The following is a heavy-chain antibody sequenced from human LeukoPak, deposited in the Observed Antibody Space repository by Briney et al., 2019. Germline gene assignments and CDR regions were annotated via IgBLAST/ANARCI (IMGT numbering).Heavy chain of an antibody. CDR1: GFTFSSYS. Sequence: GGSLRLSCAASGFTFSSYSMNWVRQAPGKGLEWVSRISGSGGSTHYADSVKGRFTVSRDNSKRTLYLQMNSLRAEDTAVYYCAKDRVYMVRGLTPFDYWGQGTLVTVSS. V-gene: IGHV3-23*01. CDR2: ISGSGGST. D-gene: IGHD3-10*01. J-gene: IGHJ4*02. CDR3: AKDRVYMVRGLTPFDY.